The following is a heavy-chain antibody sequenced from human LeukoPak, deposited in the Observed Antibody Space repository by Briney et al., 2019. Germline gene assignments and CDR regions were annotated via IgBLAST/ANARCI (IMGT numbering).Heavy chain of an antibody. CDR1: GFTFSTYW. Sequence: GGSLRLSCAASGFTFSTYWMSWVRQAPGKGLEWVAIIKQDGSEKYYMDSVKGRFTISRDNAKNSLYLQMSSLRAEDTAVYYCAKGGGSADYWGQGTLVTVSS. J-gene: IGHJ4*02. CDR3: AKGGGSADY. CDR2: IKQDGSEK. V-gene: IGHV3-7*05. D-gene: IGHD5-12*01.